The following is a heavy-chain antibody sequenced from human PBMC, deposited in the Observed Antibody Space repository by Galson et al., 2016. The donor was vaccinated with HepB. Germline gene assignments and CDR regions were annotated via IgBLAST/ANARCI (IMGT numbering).Heavy chain of an antibody. D-gene: IGHD2-2*01. J-gene: IGHJ5*02. V-gene: IGHV4-34*01. CDR3: ARGRVPAGVRYGNNWFDP. CDR2: IGDSGFT. Sequence: SETLSLTCGVYGGSFGGFYWSWIRQSPEKGLEWIGEIGDSGFTKYNPSLKSRVTISEDTSTNHFSLKLTSVTVADTAIYYCARGRVPAGVRYGNNWFDPWGQGTLVTVSS. CDR1: GGSFGGFY.